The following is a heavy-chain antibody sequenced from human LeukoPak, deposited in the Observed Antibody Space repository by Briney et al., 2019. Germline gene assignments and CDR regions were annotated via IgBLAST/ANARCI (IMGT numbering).Heavy chain of an antibody. CDR3: ARAPHYSNYGPYYYGMDV. CDR1: GFTSSSYW. Sequence: GGSLRLSCAASGFTSSSYWMHWVRQVPGKGLVWVSRISGDGTARNYADSVKGRFTISRDDAKNTVDLQMNSLRAEDTAVYYCARAPHYSNYGPYYYGMDVWGQGTTVTVSS. V-gene: IGHV3-74*01. D-gene: IGHD4-11*01. CDR2: ISGDGTAR. J-gene: IGHJ6*02.